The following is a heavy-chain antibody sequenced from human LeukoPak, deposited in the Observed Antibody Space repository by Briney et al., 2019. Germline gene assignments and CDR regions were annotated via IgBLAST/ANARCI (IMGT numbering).Heavy chain of an antibody. D-gene: IGHD1-26*01. Sequence: SETLSLTCTVSGGSISSSSYYWGWIRQPPGKGLEWIGSIYYSGSTYYNPSLKSRVTISVDTSKNQFSLKLSSVTAADTAVYYCARHFTSGSYSPAGYWGQGTLVTVSS. CDR1: GGSISSSSYY. V-gene: IGHV4-39*01. CDR3: ARHFTSGSYSPAGY. J-gene: IGHJ4*02. CDR2: IYYSGST.